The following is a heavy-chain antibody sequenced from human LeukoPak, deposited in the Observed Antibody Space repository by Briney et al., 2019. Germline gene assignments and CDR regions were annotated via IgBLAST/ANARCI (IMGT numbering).Heavy chain of an antibody. J-gene: IGHJ4*02. Sequence: PGESLRLSCAASGFTFSSYSMNWVRQAPGKGLEWVSSISSSGSYIYYADSVKGRFTISRDNAKSSVHLQMNSLRAEDTAVYYCTRDVSKRNSCYDFWGQGTLVTVSS. CDR3: TRDVSKRNSCYDF. CDR1: GFTFSSYS. V-gene: IGHV3-21*01. D-gene: IGHD2-2*01. CDR2: ISSSGSYI.